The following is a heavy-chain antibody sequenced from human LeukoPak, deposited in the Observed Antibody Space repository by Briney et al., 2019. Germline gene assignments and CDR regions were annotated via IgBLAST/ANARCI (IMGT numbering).Heavy chain of an antibody. D-gene: IGHD1-26*01. V-gene: IGHV4-34*01. CDR2: INHSGST. Sequence: NPSETLSLTCAVYGASFSGYYWSWIRQPPGKGLEWIGEINHSGSTNCNPSLKSRVTISVDTSKTQFSLKLTSVTAADTAVYYCATIRSRKWGFDYWGQGTLVTVSS. CDR1: GASFSGYY. J-gene: IGHJ4*02. CDR3: ATIRSRKWGFDY.